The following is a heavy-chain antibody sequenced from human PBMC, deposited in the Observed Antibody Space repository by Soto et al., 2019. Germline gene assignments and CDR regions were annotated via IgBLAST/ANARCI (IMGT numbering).Heavy chain of an antibody. D-gene: IGHD3-22*01. Sequence: PSETLSLTCAVYGGSFSGYYWSWIRQPPGKGLEWIGYIYHSGSTNYNPSLKSRVTISVDTSKNQFSLKLSSVTAADTAVYYCARLYYYDSSGPRPYYGMDVWGQGTTVTVSS. V-gene: IGHV4-34*01. CDR2: IYHSGST. CDR3: ARLYYYDSSGPRPYYGMDV. J-gene: IGHJ6*02. CDR1: GGSFSGYY.